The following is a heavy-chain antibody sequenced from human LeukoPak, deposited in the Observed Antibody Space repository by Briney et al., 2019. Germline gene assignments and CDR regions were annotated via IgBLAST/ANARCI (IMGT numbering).Heavy chain of an antibody. Sequence: PSETLSFTCTISGGSISSGGYYWNWIRQHPGKGLEGIGYIHYSGSTQFNASLKSRLIISVDTSKNQFSLKLSSVTAADTAVYYCARGPLRGVMSEAFDIWGQGTMVSVSS. D-gene: IGHD3-10*01. V-gene: IGHV4-31*03. CDR3: ARGPLRGVMSEAFDI. CDR2: IHYSGST. J-gene: IGHJ3*02. CDR1: GGSISSGGYY.